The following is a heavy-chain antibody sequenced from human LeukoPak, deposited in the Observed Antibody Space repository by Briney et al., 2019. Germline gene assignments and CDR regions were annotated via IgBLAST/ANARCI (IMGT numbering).Heavy chain of an antibody. CDR1: GFTFSSYS. CDR2: ISSSSSYI. D-gene: IGHD5-24*01. Sequence: GGSLRLSCAASGFTFSSYSMNWVRQAPGKGLEWVSSISSSSSYIHYADSVKGRFTISRDNAKNSLYLQMNSLRAEDTAVYYCARAGMATRNWFDPWGQGTLVTVSS. CDR3: ARAGMATRNWFDP. J-gene: IGHJ5*02. V-gene: IGHV3-21*01.